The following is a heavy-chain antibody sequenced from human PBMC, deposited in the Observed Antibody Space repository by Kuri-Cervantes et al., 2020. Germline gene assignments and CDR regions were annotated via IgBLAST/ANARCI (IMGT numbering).Heavy chain of an antibody. CDR1: GGSISSYY. Sequence: ESLKISCTVSGGSISSYYWSWIRQPPGKGLEWIGYIYYSGSTNYNPSLKSRVTISVDTSKNQFSLKLSSVTAADTAVYYCARAYYYEAHWFDPWGQGTLVTVSS. CDR2: IYYSGST. CDR3: ARAYYYEAHWFDP. J-gene: IGHJ5*02. D-gene: IGHD3-22*01. V-gene: IGHV4-59*08.